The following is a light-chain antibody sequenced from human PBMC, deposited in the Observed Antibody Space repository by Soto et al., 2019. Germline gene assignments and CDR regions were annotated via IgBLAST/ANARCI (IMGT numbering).Light chain of an antibody. V-gene: IGLV1-51*01. CDR3: GTWDSSLSGGV. CDR2: DDN. Sequence: QSVLTQPPSVSAARGQRVTISCSGTSSNIASNYVSWYQQFPGTAPRLLIYDDNKRPSGIPDRFSASKSGTSATLGITGLQSGDEADYYCGTWDSSLSGGVFGTGTKITVL. J-gene: IGLJ1*01. CDR1: SSNIASNY.